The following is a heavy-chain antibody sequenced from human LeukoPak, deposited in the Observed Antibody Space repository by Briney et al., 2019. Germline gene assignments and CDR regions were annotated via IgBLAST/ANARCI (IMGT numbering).Heavy chain of an antibody. Sequence: SQTLSLTCAISGDSVSSNSAAWNWIRQSPSRGLECLGRTYYRSKWYNDYAVSVKSRITINPDTSKNQFSLQLNSVTPEDTAVYYCARETEYYDILTGLFDYWGQGTLVTVSS. J-gene: IGHJ4*02. D-gene: IGHD3-9*01. CDR1: GDSVSSNSAA. V-gene: IGHV6-1*01. CDR3: ARETEYYDILTGLFDY. CDR2: TYYRSKWYN.